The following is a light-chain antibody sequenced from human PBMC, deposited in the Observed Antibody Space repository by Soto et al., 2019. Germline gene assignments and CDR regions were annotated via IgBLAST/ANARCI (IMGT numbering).Light chain of an antibody. CDR2: GAS. V-gene: IGKV3-15*01. CDR3: QQYHNWPPLT. CDR1: QTVSSD. Sequence: EIVMTQSPAYLSVSPGERGTLSCRASQTVSSDLSGYQQKPGQAPRLLIYGASTKATGIPARFSGSGSGTELTLTISSMQSEDFTVYYCQQYHNWPPLTFGGGTKVEIK. J-gene: IGKJ4*01.